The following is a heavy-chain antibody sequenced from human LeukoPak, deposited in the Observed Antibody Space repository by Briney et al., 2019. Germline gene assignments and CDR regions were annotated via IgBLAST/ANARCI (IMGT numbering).Heavy chain of an antibody. Sequence: GFLRISWGGSGFNLSSYAMSWVRQAPGKGLGWVSGISGSGGSTYYTDSVKGRFTISRDNSKNTLYLQMNSLRAEDTAVYYCAKVLVSMVRGAFDYWGQGTLVTVSS. CDR3: AKVLVSMVRGAFDY. CDR1: GFNLSSYA. J-gene: IGHJ4*02. D-gene: IGHD3-10*01. V-gene: IGHV3-23*01. CDR2: ISGSGGST.